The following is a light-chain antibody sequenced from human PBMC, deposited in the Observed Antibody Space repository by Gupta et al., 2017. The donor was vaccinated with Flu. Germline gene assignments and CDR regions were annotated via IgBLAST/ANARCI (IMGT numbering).Light chain of an antibody. CDR3: QQSFTTPIT. V-gene: IGKV4-1*01. J-gene: IGKJ5*01. CDR2: WAS. CDR1: QNILYSSNNRNY. Sequence: DIVMTQSPDSLAVSLGERATINCRSSQNILYSSNNRNYLNWYQHKSGQPPKLLIYWASTRESGVPDRFSGSGSGTDFTLTISSLQTEDVAVYYCQQSFTTPITFGQGTRLEIK.